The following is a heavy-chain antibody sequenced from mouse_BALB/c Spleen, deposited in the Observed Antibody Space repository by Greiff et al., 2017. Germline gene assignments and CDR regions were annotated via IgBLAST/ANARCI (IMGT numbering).Heavy chain of an antibody. CDR3: ARIPGSYYAMDY. D-gene: IGHD1-1*01. Sequence: EVQGVESGGGLVKLGGSLKLSCAASGFTFSSYYMSWVRQTPEKRLELVAAINSNGGSTYYPDTVKGRFTISRDNAKNTLYLQMSSLKSEDTALYYCARIPGSYYAMDYWGQGTSVTVSS. J-gene: IGHJ4*01. V-gene: IGHV5-6-2*01. CDR1: GFTFSSYY. CDR2: INSNGGST.